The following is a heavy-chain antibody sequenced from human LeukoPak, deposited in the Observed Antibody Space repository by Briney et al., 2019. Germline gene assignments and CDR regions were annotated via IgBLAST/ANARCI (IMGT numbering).Heavy chain of an antibody. CDR3: VRAGELDY. V-gene: IGHV1-2*02. Sequence: ASVTVSFTSSGSTFTDYYMNWVRQAPGQGLEWMGWINPKSGGTKYAQKFQGRVTMTRDTSITTAYMELTILSSDDTAVFYCVRAGELDYWGQGTLVTVSS. CDR2: INPKSGGT. CDR1: GSTFTDYY. D-gene: IGHD7-27*01. J-gene: IGHJ4*02.